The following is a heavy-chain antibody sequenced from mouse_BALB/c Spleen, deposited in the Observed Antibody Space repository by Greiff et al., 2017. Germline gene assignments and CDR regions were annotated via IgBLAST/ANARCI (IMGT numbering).Heavy chain of an antibody. CDR3: VRDRNYGVYWYFDV. CDR1: GFSLTSYD. J-gene: IGHJ1*01. D-gene: IGHD1-1*01. CDR2: IWTGGGT. Sequence: QVQLKQSGPGLVAPSQSLSITCTVSGFSLTSYDISWIRQPPGKGLEWLGVIWTGGGTNYNSAFMSRLSISKDNSKSQVFLKMNSLQTDDTAIYYCVRDRNYGVYWYFDVWGAGTTVTVSS. V-gene: IGHV2-9-2*01.